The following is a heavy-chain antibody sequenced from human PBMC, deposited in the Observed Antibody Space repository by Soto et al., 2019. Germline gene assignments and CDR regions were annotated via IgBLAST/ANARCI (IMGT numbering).Heavy chain of an antibody. Sequence: SETLSLTCTVSGGSISSYYWSWIRQPPGKGLEWIGYIYYSGSTNYNPSLKSRVTISVDTSKNQFSLKLSSVTAADTAVYYCARHQKYYDPLDSWGQGSLVTVSS. CDR1: GGSISSYY. V-gene: IGHV4-59*08. J-gene: IGHJ5*01. CDR2: IYYSGST. D-gene: IGHD3-3*01. CDR3: ARHQKYYDPLDS.